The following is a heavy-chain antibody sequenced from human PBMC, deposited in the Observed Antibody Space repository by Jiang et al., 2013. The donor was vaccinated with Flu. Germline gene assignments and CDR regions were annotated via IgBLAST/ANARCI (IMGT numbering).Heavy chain of an antibody. CDR2: INPNSGGT. CDR3: ARDLLRDGSGRRGWFDP. V-gene: IGHV1-2*02. J-gene: IGHJ5*02. D-gene: IGHD3-10*01. Sequence: VQLVESGAEVKKPGASVKVSCKASGYTFTGYYMHWVRQAPGQGLEWMGWINPNSGGTNYAQKFQGRVTMTRDTSISTAYMELSRLRSDDTAVYYCARDLLRDGSGRRGWFDPGAREPWSPSPQ. CDR1: GYTFTGYY.